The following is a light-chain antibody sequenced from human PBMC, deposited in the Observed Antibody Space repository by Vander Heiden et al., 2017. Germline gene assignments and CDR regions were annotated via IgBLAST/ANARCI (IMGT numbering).Light chain of an antibody. V-gene: IGLV3-21*02. Sequence: SYELTQPPSVSVAPGQTAGITCGGNNIATKNVHWYQQKSGHSPVLLVYDDSNRPSGIPERFSGSTSGNTATLTISRVEAGDEADYYCQVWNTITDHVFGTGTKVTVL. CDR1: NIATKN. CDR2: DDS. J-gene: IGLJ1*01. CDR3: QVWNTITDHV.